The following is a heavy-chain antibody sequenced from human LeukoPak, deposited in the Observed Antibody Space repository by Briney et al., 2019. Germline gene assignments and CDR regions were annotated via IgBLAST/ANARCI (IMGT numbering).Heavy chain of an antibody. D-gene: IGHD3-22*01. Sequence: ASVKVSCKASGYTFTSYYMHWVRQSPGHGLEWLGIINPSGGSTSYAQKFQGRVTMTRDTSTSTVYMELSSLRSEDTAVYDCARDSGGYYYGVWGQGTLVTVSS. CDR1: GYTFTSYY. CDR3: ARDSGGYYYGV. V-gene: IGHV1-46*01. J-gene: IGHJ4*02. CDR2: INPSGGST.